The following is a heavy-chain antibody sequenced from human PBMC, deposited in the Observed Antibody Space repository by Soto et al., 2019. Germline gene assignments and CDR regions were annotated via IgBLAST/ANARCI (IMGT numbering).Heavy chain of an antibody. V-gene: IGHV1-69*13. CDR2: IIPRFGKA. J-gene: IGHJ6*02. D-gene: IGHD2-2*01. CDR3: AREGLVLVPTTVNSDYYYYAMDV. CDR1: GGTFSSYA. Sequence: GASVKVSCKASGGTFSSYAISWVRQAPGQGLEWVGGIIPRFGKANYAQKFEGRVTITADESTSTAYMELSSLRSDDTAVYYCAREGLVLVPTTVNSDYYYYAMDVWGQGTTVTVSS.